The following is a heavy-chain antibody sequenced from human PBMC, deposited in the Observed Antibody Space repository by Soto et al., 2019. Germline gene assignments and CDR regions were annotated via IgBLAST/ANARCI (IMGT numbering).Heavy chain of an antibody. D-gene: IGHD6-13*01. CDR3: ARFCTGRIAAGGRGFYWFYP. V-gene: IGHV4-30-4*01. CDR2: IYYSGST. CDR1: GGSISSGDYY. J-gene: IGHJ5*02. Sequence: SETLSLTCTVSGGSISSGDYYWSWIRQPPGKGLEWIGYIYYSGSTYYNPSLKSRVTISVDTSKNQFSLKLSSVTAADTAVYYCARFCTGRIAAGGRGFYWFYPWGQGTLVTVSS.